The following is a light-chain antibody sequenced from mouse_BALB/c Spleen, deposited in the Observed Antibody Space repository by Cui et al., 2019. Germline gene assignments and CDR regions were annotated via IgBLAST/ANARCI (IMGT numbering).Light chain of an antibody. CDR2: STS. CDR1: SSVSSSY. CDR3: HQWSSYPPT. V-gene: IGKV4-79*01. J-gene: IGKJ5*01. Sequence: QIVLTQSPAITSASPGAKVTLTCSASSSVSSSYLYWYQQKPGSSPKLWIYSTSNLASGVPARFSGSGSGTSYSLTISSMEAEDAASYFCHQWSSYPPTFGAGTKLELK.